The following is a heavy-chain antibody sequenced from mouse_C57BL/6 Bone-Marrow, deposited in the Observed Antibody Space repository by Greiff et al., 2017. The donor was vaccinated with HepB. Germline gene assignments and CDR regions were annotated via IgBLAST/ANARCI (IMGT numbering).Heavy chain of an antibody. CDR2: IYPGSGNT. CDR3: ARSLYYGGFGY. V-gene: IGHV1-76*01. Sequence: QVQLQQSGAELVRPGASVKLSCKASGYTFTDYYINWVKQRPGQGLEWIARIYPGSGNTYYNEKFKGKATLTAEKSSSTAYMQLSSLTSEDSAVYFCARSLYYGGFGYWGQGTRVTVSA. J-gene: IGHJ3*01. D-gene: IGHD2-13*01. CDR1: GYTFTDYY.